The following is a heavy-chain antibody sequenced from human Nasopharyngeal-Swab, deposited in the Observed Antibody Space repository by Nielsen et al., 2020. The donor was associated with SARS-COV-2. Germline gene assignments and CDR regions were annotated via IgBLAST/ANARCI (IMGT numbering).Heavy chain of an antibody. D-gene: IGHD1/OR15-1a*01. V-gene: IGHV1-24*01. CDR1: GSPLTTAP. Sequence: ASVKVSCKVSGSPLTTAPIHWVRQGPEKGLDWMGSFDPLDGEAIYAQTFQARVTMTEDTSTDTAYMELSSLRSDDTAMYYCATESITGTVIYAFAFWCQGTMVTVSS. CDR2: FDPLDGEA. J-gene: IGHJ3*01. CDR3: ATESITGTVIYAFAF.